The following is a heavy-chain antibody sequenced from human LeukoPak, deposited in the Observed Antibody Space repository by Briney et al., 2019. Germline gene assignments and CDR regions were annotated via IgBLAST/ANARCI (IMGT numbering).Heavy chain of an antibody. CDR2: MNPNSGNT. CDR3: ASVRGRGAPLY. D-gene: IGHD3-10*01. J-gene: IGHJ4*02. V-gene: IGHV1-8*02. CDR1: GGTFSSYA. Sequence: ASVKVSCKASGGTFSSYAISWVRQATGQGLEWMGWMNPNSGNTGYAQKFQGRVTMTRNTSISTAYMELSSLRSEDTAVYYCASVRGRGAPLYWGQGTLVTVSS.